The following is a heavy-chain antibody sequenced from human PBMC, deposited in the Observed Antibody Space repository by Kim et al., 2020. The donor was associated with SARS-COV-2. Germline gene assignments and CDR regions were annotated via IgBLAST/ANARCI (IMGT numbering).Heavy chain of an antibody. V-gene: IGHV4-39*01. CDR2: IYYSGST. CDR3: ASYIAAAAQH. Sequence: SETLSLTCTVSGGSISSSSYYWGWIRQPPGKGLEWIGSIYYSGSTYYNPSLKSRVTISVDTSKNQFSLKLSSVTAADTAVYYCASYIAAAAQHWGQGTLVTVSS. D-gene: IGHD6-13*01. CDR1: GGSISSSSYY. J-gene: IGHJ1*01.